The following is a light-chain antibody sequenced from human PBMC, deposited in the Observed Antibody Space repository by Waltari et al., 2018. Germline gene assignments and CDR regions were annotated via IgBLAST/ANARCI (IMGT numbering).Light chain of an antibody. CDR2: RNH. V-gene: IGLV1-47*01. CDR1: SSNIGSKY. Sequence: QSVLTQPPSASGTPGQRVTIPCSGSSSNIGSKYVYWYQQLPGTAPKLLICRNHERPSGVPDRFSGSKSGTSASLAISGLRSEDEADYYCASWDDSLRGVFGTGTKVTVL. J-gene: IGLJ1*01. CDR3: ASWDDSLRGV.